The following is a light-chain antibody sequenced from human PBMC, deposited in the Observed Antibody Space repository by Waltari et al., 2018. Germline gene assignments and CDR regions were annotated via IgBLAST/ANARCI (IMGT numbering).Light chain of an antibody. CDR3: HQSRSFPIT. CDR1: QTIGTS. V-gene: IGKV6-21*01. J-gene: IGKJ5*01. Sequence: EIVLTQSPDFQSVTQKEKVTITCRASQTIGTSLHWYQHKPHQSPKLLITYASQSFSGVPSRFSGSGSGTDFTLTINSLEAEDAATYYCHQSRSFPITFGQGTRLEIK. CDR2: YAS.